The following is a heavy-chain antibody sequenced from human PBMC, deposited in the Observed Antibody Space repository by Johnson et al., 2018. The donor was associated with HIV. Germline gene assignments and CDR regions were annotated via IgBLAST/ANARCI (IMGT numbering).Heavy chain of an antibody. Sequence: VQVVESGGGLVKPGGSLRLSCAASGFTFSDYYMSWVRQAPGKGLEWVSLIYSGGSTYYADSVKARFTISSDESRNTLPLQMNSLRAEDTAVYYCARESNGDYVAFDIWGQGTMVTVSS. CDR1: GFTFSDYY. CDR3: ARESNGDYVAFDI. J-gene: IGHJ3*02. V-gene: IGHV3-66*01. CDR2: IYSGGST. D-gene: IGHD4-17*01.